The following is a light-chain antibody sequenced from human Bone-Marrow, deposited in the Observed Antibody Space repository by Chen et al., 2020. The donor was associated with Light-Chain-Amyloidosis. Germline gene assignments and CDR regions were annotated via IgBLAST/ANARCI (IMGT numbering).Light chain of an antibody. CDR1: NIGSTS. J-gene: IGLJ3*02. CDR2: DDS. Sequence: SYVLTQPSSVSVAPGQTATIACGGNNIGSTSVHWYQQTPGQAPLRVVYDDSDRPSGIPGRLSGSNSGNTGTLTISRVEAGDEADFYCQVWDRSSDRPVFGGGTKLTVL. CDR3: QVWDRSSDRPV. V-gene: IGLV3-21*02.